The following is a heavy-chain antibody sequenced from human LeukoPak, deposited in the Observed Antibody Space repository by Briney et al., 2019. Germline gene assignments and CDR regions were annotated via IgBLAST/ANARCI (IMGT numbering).Heavy chain of an antibody. D-gene: IGHD6-19*01. CDR2: IYNSGNT. CDR1: GGSISSYY. J-gene: IGHJ4*02. CDR3: ARGPYTSGWFSLDY. V-gene: IGHV4-4*07. Sequence: SETLSLTCTVSGGSISSYYWSWIRQPAGKGLEWIGRIYNSGNTNYNPSLKSRVTMSVDTSKNQFSLKMSSVTAADTAVYYYARGPYTSGWFSLDYWGQGTLVTVSS.